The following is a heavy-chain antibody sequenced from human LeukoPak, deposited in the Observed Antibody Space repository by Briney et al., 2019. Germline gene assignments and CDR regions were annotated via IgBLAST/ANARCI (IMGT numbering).Heavy chain of an antibody. J-gene: IGHJ4*02. Sequence: GGSLRLSCAASGFTFTNAWMNWVRQAPGKGPEWVGRIKSKADGETIDYAAPVKGRFTFSRDDSKNMLYLQMNSLKSEDTAVYYCSTLTSRGLSDSWGQGTLVTVSS. CDR2: IKSKADGETI. CDR3: STLTSRGLSDS. CDR1: GFTFTNAW. V-gene: IGHV3-15*07. D-gene: IGHD1-20*01.